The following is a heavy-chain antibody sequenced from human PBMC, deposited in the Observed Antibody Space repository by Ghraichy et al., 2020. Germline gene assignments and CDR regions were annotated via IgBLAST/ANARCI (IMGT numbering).Heavy chain of an antibody. CDR2: ISYDGTNK. D-gene: IGHD1-1*01. CDR1: GFTFSAHS. V-gene: IGHV3-30-3*01. CDR3: ASGNEDY. Sequence: GGSRRLSCAASGFTFSAHSMHWVRQAPGKGLEWVAVISYDGTNKYYADSVKGRFTISRDNSKNTLYLQMNSLRGEDTAVYSCASGNEDYWGQGTLVTVSS. J-gene: IGHJ4*02.